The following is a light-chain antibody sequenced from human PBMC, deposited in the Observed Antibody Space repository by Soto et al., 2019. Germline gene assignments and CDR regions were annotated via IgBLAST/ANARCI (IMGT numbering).Light chain of an antibody. CDR1: QGISSW. CDR3: LQTNAFPRT. Sequence: DIQMTQSPSSVSASVGDRVTITCRATQGISSWLDWYQQRPGKAPKLLIYAASTLQSGVPSRFSGSGSETEFTLTINSLQPEDSATYYCLQTNAFPRTFGGGTKVDIK. CDR2: AAS. J-gene: IGKJ4*01. V-gene: IGKV1-12*01.